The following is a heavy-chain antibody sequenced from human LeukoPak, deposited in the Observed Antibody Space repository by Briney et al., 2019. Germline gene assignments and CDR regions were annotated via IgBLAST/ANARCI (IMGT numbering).Heavy chain of an antibody. J-gene: IGHJ4*02. Sequence: SGTLSLTCAVSGGSVSRSNWWNWVRQPPGKGLEWIGEIHHSGSTNYNPSLKSRVTMSVDKSKNQFSLKLSSVTAADTAVYYCAKGAPTDDYWGQGTLVTVSS. CDR1: GGSVSRSNW. CDR3: AKGAPTDDY. V-gene: IGHV4-4*02. CDR2: IHHSGST.